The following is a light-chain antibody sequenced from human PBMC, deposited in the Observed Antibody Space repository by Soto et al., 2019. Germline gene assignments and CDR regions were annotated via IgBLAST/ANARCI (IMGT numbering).Light chain of an antibody. CDR1: QSVGSN. J-gene: IGKJ2*01. CDR2: GAS. CDR3: QQYNNRPPYT. Sequence: EIVMTQSPATQSVSPGERATLSCRASQSVGSNLAWYQQKPGQAPRLLIYGASTRATGVPARFSGSGSGTAFPPTISKPQSEDVAVYYCQQYNNRPPYTFGQGTKLEIK. V-gene: IGKV3-15*01.